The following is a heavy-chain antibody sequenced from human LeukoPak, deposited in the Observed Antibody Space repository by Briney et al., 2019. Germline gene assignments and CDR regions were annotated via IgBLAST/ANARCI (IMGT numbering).Heavy chain of an antibody. CDR3: VRTYSIGWSTGIFDI. V-gene: IGHV4-34*01. Sequence: PSETLSLTCAVYGGSFSGYYWSWIRQPPGKGLEWIGEINHSGSTNYNPTLKSRVTISVDTSKNQFSLKLSSVTAADTAVYYCVRTYSIGWSTGIFDIWGQGAMVTVSS. CDR1: GGSFSGYY. CDR2: INHSGST. D-gene: IGHD6-19*01. J-gene: IGHJ3*02.